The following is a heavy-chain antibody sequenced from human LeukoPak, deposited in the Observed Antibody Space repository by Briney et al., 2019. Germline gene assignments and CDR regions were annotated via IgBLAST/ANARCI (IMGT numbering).Heavy chain of an antibody. CDR2: MNPNSGNT. D-gene: IGHD6-13*01. V-gene: IGHV1-8*03. CDR3: ARGKLGIAALYYYYYYMDV. CDR1: GYTFTSYD. Sequence: ASVKVSCKASGYTFTSYDINWVRQATGQGPEWMGWMNPNSGNTGYAQKFQGRVTITRNTSISTAYMELSSLRSEDTAVYYCARGKLGIAALYYYYYYMDVWGKGTTVTVSS. J-gene: IGHJ6*03.